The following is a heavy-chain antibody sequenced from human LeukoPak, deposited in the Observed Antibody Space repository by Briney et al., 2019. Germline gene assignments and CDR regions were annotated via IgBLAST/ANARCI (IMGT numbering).Heavy chain of an antibody. Sequence: GGSLRLSCAASGFTVSSNYMSWVRQAPGKGLKWVSVIYSGGSTYYADSVKGRFTISRDSSKNTLFLYMNTLRAEDTAIYYCAKDRTVGASYWYFDLWGRGTLVTVSS. CDR1: GFTVSSNY. V-gene: IGHV3-53*01. D-gene: IGHD1-26*01. CDR3: AKDRTVGASYWYFDL. CDR2: IYSGGST. J-gene: IGHJ2*01.